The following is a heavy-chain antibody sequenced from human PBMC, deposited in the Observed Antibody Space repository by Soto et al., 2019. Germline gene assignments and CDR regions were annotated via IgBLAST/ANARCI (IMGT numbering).Heavy chain of an antibody. V-gene: IGHV1-69*13. CDR3: ARGGYCSGGSCYHWFDP. CDR2: IIPIFGTA. J-gene: IGHJ5*02. Sequence: ASVKVSCKASGGTFSSYAISWVRQAPGQGLEWMGGIIPIFGTANYAQKFQGRVTITADESTSTAYMELSSLRSEDTAVYYCARGGYCSGGSCYHWFDPWGQGTLVTVSS. CDR1: GGTFSSYA. D-gene: IGHD2-15*01.